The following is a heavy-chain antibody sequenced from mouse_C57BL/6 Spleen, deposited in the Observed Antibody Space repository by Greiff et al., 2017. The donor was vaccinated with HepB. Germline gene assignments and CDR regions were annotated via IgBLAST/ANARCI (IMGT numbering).Heavy chain of an antibody. V-gene: IGHV1-50*01. D-gene: IGHD1-1*01. CDR3: ARGEYYGSSFYWYFDV. CDR1: GYTFTSYW. CDR2: IDPSDSYT. J-gene: IGHJ1*03. Sequence: QVQLQQPGAELVKPGASVKLSCKASGYTFTSYWMQWVKQRPGQGLEWIGEIDPSDSYTNYNQKFKGKATLTVDTSSSTAYMQLSSLTSEDSAVYYCARGEYYGSSFYWYFDVWGTGTTVTVSS.